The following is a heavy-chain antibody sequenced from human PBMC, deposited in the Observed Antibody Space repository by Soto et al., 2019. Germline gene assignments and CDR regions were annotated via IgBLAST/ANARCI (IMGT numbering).Heavy chain of an antibody. CDR3: AKDHLTTTVTTVGY. Sequence: QVQLVESGGGVVQPGRSLRLSCAASGFTFSNYGMHWVRQAPGKGLEWVAVISYHGSDKYYADSVKGRFTISRDNSKNTLYLQMDSLRAEDMAVYYCAKDHLTTTVTTVGYWGQGNLVTVSS. J-gene: IGHJ4*01. CDR1: GFTFSNYG. D-gene: IGHD4-17*01. CDR2: ISYHGSDK. V-gene: IGHV3-30*18.